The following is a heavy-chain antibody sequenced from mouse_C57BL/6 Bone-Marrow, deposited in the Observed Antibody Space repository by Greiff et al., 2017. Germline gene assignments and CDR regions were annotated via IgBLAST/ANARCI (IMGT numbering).Heavy chain of an antibody. Sequence: QVQLQQSGAELARPGASVKLSCKASGYTFTSYGISWVKQRTGQGLEWIGEIYPRSGNTYYNEKFKGKATLTADKSSSTAYMELRSLTSEDSLVYFCARWAGYYGFAYWGQGTLVTVSA. CDR1: GYTFTSYG. V-gene: IGHV1-81*01. CDR2: IYPRSGNT. J-gene: IGHJ3*01. CDR3: ARWAGYYGFAY. D-gene: IGHD1-1*01.